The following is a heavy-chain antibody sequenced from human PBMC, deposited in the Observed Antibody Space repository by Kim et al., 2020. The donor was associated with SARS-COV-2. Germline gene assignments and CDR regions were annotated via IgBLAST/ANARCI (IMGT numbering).Heavy chain of an antibody. CDR2: IRWDTDNI. V-gene: IGHV3-9*01. J-gene: IGHJ4*02. CDR1: GFTFDDYA. Sequence: GGSLRLSCAASGFTFDDYAMHWVRQVPGKGLEWVSGIRWDTDNIAYADSVQGRFTISRDNAKNFPDLQMNSLRPEDTALYFCAKEKTPYYDNSGDGHTLFRRPRSSYIDYWGQGTLVTVSS. D-gene: IGHD3-22*01. CDR3: AKEKTPYYDNSGDGHTLFRRPRSSYIDY.